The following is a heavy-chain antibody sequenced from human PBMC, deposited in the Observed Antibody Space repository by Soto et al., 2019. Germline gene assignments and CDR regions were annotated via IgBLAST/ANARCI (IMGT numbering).Heavy chain of an antibody. CDR1: GGSISSYY. CDR3: ARAGYCSGGSCYADAFDI. CDR2: IYYSGST. J-gene: IGHJ3*02. Sequence: SETLSLTCTVSGGSISSYYWSWIRQPPGKGLEWIGYIYYSGSTNYNPSLKSRVTISVDTSKNQFSLKLSSVTAADTAVYYCARAGYCSGGSCYADAFDIWGQGTMVTVSS. V-gene: IGHV4-59*08. D-gene: IGHD2-15*01.